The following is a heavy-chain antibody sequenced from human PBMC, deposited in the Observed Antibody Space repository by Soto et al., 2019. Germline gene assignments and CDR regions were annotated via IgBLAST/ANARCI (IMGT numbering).Heavy chain of an antibody. Sequence: SETLSLTCTVSGDSISSGGYYWSWIRQHPGKGLEWIGYIYYSGSTYYNPSLKSRVTISVDTSKNQFSLKLSSVTAADTAVYYCARAVLRYFDWLLSPGWFDPWGQGTLVTVSS. CDR3: ARAVLRYFDWLLSPGWFDP. V-gene: IGHV4-31*03. J-gene: IGHJ5*02. D-gene: IGHD3-9*01. CDR2: IYYSGST. CDR1: GDSISSGGYY.